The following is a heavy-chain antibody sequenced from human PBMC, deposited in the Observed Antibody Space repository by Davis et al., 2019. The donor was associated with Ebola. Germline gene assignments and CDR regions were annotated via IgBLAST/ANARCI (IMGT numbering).Heavy chain of an antibody. CDR3: ARRKGLLLWFGESPGAFDI. CDR1: GYSFTSYW. CDR2: IYPGYSDT. D-gene: IGHD3-10*01. J-gene: IGHJ3*02. V-gene: IGHV5-51*01. Sequence: KVSCKGSGYSFTSYWIGWVRQMRGKGLEWMGIIYPGYSDTRYSPSFQGQVTISADKSISTAYLQWSSLKASDTAMYYCARRKGLLLWFGESPGAFDIWGQGTMVTVSS.